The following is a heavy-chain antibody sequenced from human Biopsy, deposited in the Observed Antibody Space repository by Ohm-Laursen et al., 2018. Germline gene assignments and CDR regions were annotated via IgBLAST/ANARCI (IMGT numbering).Heavy chain of an antibody. CDR1: GFTVNDHA. J-gene: IGHJ6*02. Sequence: SLRLSCAASGFTVNDHAMHWVRQPPGKGLAWVSGISWDSGRIGYADSVEGRFTFSRDNAKKSLYLEMNSLRPEDPALFYCTKDLIPAGTDVWGQGTTVTVSS. V-gene: IGHV3-9*01. CDR3: TKDLIPAGTDV. CDR2: ISWDSGRI.